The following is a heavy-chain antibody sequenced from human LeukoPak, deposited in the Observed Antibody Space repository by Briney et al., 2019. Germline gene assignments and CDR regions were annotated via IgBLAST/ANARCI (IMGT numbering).Heavy chain of an antibody. V-gene: IGHV3-7*01. Sequence: GGSLRLSCAASGFNFGGYWMSWVRHAPGKGLERVANIRYDGSETFYGDSVKGRFTVSRDNAKNSLYLQMNSLRVEDTGVYYCASATGDKGGYFDSWGQGARVTVSS. J-gene: IGHJ4*02. CDR3: ASATGDKGGYFDS. D-gene: IGHD7-27*01. CDR1: GFNFGGYW. CDR2: IRYDGSET.